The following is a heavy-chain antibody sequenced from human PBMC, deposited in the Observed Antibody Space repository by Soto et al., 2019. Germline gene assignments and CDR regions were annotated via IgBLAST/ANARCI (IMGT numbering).Heavy chain of an antibody. CDR1: GGSISSYY. CDR2: VYYSGNT. Sequence: SETLSLTCTVSGGSISSYYWSWIRQPPGKGLEYIGYVYYSGNTNYNPSLKSRVTISLDTSKSQFFLNLSSVTAADTAVYYCARDGYSGSFYVGMDVWGQGTTVTVSS. D-gene: IGHD5-12*01. V-gene: IGHV4-59*01. CDR3: ARDGYSGSFYVGMDV. J-gene: IGHJ6*02.